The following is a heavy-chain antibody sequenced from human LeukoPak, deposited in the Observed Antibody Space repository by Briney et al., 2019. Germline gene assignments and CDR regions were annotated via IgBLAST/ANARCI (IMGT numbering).Heavy chain of an antibody. Sequence: GASVKVSCKASGGTFSNYAISWVRQAPGQGLQWMGRFIPVLGTANYAQKFQGRVTITADKSTSTAYMELSSLRSEDTAVYYCARGMILDYWGQGTLVTVSS. CDR1: GGTFSNYA. V-gene: IGHV1-69*04. CDR2: FIPVLGTA. D-gene: IGHD3-16*01. J-gene: IGHJ4*02. CDR3: ARGMILDY.